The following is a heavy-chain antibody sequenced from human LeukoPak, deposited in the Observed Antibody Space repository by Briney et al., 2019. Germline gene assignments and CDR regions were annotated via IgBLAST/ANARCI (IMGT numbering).Heavy chain of an antibody. CDR2: ISYDGSNK. V-gene: IGHV3-30*04. J-gene: IGHJ6*04. CDR1: GFTFSSYA. Sequence: GRSLRLSCAASGFTFSSYAMHWVRQAPGKGLEWVAVISYDGSNKYYADSVKGRFTISRDNSKNTLYLQMNSLRAEDTAVYYCARDTYLPLAGIFRYYYYGMDVWGKGTTVTVSS. D-gene: IGHD6-19*01. CDR3: ARDTYLPLAGIFRYYYYGMDV.